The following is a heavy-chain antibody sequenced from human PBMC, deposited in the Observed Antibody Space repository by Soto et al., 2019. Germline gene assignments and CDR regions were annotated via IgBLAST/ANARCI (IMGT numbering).Heavy chain of an antibody. Sequence: GGSLSLSCEASGLVFANFWMHWVRHVPGKGLVWVARIDTSGHSTNYAESVKGRFAISRDNAMNTVSLQMNSLRVEDTGVYYCAKDSWYFDLWSQGSQVTVSS. J-gene: IGHJ4*02. CDR2: IDTSGHST. CDR1: GLVFANFW. CDR3: AKDSWYFDL. V-gene: IGHV3-74*01. D-gene: IGHD6-13*01.